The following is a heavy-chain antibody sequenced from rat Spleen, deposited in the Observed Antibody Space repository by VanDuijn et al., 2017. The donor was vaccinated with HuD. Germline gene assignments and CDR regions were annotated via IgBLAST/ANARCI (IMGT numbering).Heavy chain of an antibody. CDR2: ISTGGGNT. V-gene: IGHV5S14*01. D-gene: IGHD1-6*01. CDR3: ARHGYTTDYLNWFAY. Sequence: EVQLVESGGGLVQPGRSLKLSCAASGFTFSKYGMAWVRQTPTKGLEWVASISTGGGNTYYRDSVKVRFTISRDNAKNIQYLQMVSLRSEDTATYYCARHGYTTDYLNWFAYWGQGTLVTVSS. J-gene: IGHJ3*01. CDR1: GFTFSKYG.